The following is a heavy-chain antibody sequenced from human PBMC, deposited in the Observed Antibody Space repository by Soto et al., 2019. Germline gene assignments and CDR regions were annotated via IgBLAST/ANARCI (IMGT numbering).Heavy chain of an antibody. D-gene: IGHD3-22*01. Sequence: ASVKVSCKASGYTFTSYGISWVRQAPGQGLEWMGWSSGYNGNTNYAQKFQGRVTITADESTSTAYMELSSLRSEDTAVYYCARVSAYYDSSGYQYYFDYWGQGTLVTVSS. J-gene: IGHJ4*02. V-gene: IGHV1-18*01. CDR3: ARVSAYYDSSGYQYYFDY. CDR1: GYTFTSYG. CDR2: SSGYNGNT.